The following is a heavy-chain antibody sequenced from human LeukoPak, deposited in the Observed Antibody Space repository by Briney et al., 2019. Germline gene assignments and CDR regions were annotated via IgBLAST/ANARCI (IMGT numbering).Heavy chain of an antibody. CDR1: GGSISSYY. D-gene: IGHD3-9*01. J-gene: IGHJ4*02. CDR3: ARVWAYYDILTGYSTVMGAQYYFDY. Sequence: SETLSLTCTVSGGSISSYYWSWIRQPPGKGLEWIGYIYYSGSTNYNPSLKSRVTISVDTSKNQFSLKLSSVTAADTAVYYCARVWAYYDILTGYSTVMGAQYYFDYWGQGTLVTVS. V-gene: IGHV4-59*01. CDR2: IYYSGST.